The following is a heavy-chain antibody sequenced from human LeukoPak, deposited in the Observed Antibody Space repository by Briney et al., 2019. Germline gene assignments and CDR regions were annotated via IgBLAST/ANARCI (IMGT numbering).Heavy chain of an antibody. V-gene: IGHV3-23*01. J-gene: IGHJ4*02. Sequence: PGGSLRLSCAASGFSFSSYTMSWVRQAPGKGLEWVSAISAGGNSAGSGTTYYADSVKGRFTISRDNSKNTLYLQMNSLRAGDTAIYYCAKTSRGNSAYDSPFDYWGQGTLVTVSS. CDR3: AKTSRGNSAYDSPFDY. D-gene: IGHD5-12*01. CDR2: ISAGGNSAGSGTT. CDR1: GFSFSSYT.